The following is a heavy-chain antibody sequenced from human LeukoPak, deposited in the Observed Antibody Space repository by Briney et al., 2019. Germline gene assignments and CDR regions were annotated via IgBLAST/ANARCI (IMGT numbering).Heavy chain of an antibody. CDR1: GYSFTSYW. CDR3: GVYDYVWGSFDY. Sequence: GESLKISCKGSGYSFTSYWIGWVRQMPGKGLERMGIIYPGDSDTRYSPSFQGQVTTSADKSISTAYLQWSSLKASDTAMYYCGVYDYVWGSFDYWGQGTLVTVSS. D-gene: IGHD3-16*01. V-gene: IGHV5-51*01. CDR2: IYPGDSDT. J-gene: IGHJ4*02.